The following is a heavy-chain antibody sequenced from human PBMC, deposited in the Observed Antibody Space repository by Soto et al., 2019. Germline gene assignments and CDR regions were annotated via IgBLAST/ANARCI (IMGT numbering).Heavy chain of an antibody. CDR1: GGTFTNYA. J-gene: IGHJ6*02. V-gene: IGHV1-69*10. Sequence: SVKVSFKASGGTFTNYAIGWVRQAPGQGLEWMGGIIPILGREIYAQKFQGRVTVTADESTSTSYMELSSLRSEDTAVYYCATMEYYGSGEEYYYYGLDVWGQGITVTVSS. D-gene: IGHD3-10*01. CDR3: ATMEYYGSGEEYYYYGLDV. CDR2: IIPILGRE.